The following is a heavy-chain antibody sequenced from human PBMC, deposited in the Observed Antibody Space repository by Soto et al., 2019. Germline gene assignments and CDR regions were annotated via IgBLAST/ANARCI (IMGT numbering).Heavy chain of an antibody. D-gene: IGHD3-10*01. CDR1: GFTFSSYS. V-gene: IGHV3-48*02. CDR3: ARGNGLLWFGEPGEEYCDY. J-gene: IGHJ4*02. Sequence: EVQLVESGGGLVQPGGSLRLSCAASGFTFSSYSMNWVRQAPGKGLEWVSYISSSSSTIYYADSVKGRFTISRDNAKNSLYLQMNSLRDDDTAVYYCARGNGLLWFGEPGEEYCDYWGQGTLVTVSS. CDR2: ISSSSSTI.